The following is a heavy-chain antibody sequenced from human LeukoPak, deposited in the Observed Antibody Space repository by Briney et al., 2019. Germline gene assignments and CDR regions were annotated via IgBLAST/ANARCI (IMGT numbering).Heavy chain of an antibody. CDR1: GFTVSNNY. CDR2: IYSGGST. V-gene: IGHV3-53*01. Sequence: GWALTLSCPASGFTVSNNYMSGLGQAPGKGLEWVSVIYSGGSTYYAASVKGRFTISRDNSKNTLYLQMNSLRAEEPAVYYCARDSSGYYLYWGQGTLVTVSS. D-gene: IGHD3-22*01. CDR3: ARDSSGYYLY. J-gene: IGHJ4*02.